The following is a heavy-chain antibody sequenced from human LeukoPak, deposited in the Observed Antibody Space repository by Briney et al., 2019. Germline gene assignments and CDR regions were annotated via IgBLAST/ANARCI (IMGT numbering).Heavy chain of an antibody. CDR3: ARPNTIFGVVIIYGLDYYFDY. J-gene: IGHJ4*02. V-gene: IGHV3-30-3*01. Sequence: GRSLRLSCAASGFTFSSYAMRWVRQAPGKGLEWVAVISYDGSNKYYADSVKGRFTISRDNSKNTLYLQMNSLRAEDTAVYYCARPNTIFGVVIIYGLDYYFDYWGQGTLVTVSS. D-gene: IGHD3-3*01. CDR1: GFTFSSYA. CDR2: ISYDGSNK.